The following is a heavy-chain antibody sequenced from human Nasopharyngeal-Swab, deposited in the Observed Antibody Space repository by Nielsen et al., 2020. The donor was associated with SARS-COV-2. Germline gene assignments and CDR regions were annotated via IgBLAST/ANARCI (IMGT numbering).Heavy chain of an antibody. Sequence: GSLRLSCAVYCGSFSGYYWSWIPQPPGKGLEWIGELNHSGSTNYNPSLKSLVPISVDTSKNQFSLKPSSVTAGETAVYYCPRIPAAGGFDPWGQGTLVTVSS. V-gene: IGHV4-34*01. CDR2: LNHSGST. J-gene: IGHJ5*02. D-gene: IGHD2-2*01. CDR1: CGSFSGYY. CDR3: PRIPAAGGFDP.